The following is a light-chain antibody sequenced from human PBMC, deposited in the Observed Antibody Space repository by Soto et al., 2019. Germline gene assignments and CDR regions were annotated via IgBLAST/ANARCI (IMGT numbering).Light chain of an antibody. Sequence: EIVLTQSPGTLSLSPGERATLSCRASQSVSSSYLAWYQQKPGQAPRLLIYGASSRATGIPDRFSGSGSGTDFTLTISSLEPEDFAVYYCQQCGSLPLTFGQGTKLEIK. V-gene: IGKV3-20*01. CDR2: GAS. CDR1: QSVSSSY. CDR3: QQCGSLPLT. J-gene: IGKJ2*01.